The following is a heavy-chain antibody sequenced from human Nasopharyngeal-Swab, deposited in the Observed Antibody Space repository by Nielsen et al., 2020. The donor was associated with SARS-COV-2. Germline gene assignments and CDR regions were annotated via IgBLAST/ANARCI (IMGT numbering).Heavy chain of an antibody. CDR3: ARPYYDSSGYDAWFDP. J-gene: IGHJ5*02. D-gene: IGHD3-22*01. Sequence: ETLSLTCTVSGGSISSSSYYWGWIRQPPGKGLEWIGSIYYSGSTYYNPSLKSRVTISVDTSKNQFSLKLSSVTAADTAVYYCARPYYDSSGYDAWFDPWGQGTLVT. CDR1: GGSISSSSYY. CDR2: IYYSGST. V-gene: IGHV4-39*01.